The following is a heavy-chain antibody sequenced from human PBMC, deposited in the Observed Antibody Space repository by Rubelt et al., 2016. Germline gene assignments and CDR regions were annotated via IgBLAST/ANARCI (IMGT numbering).Heavy chain of an antibody. CDR2: IYTGGST. Sequence: EVQLVESGGGLVKPGGSLRLSCAASGFTFSDYSMNWVRQAPGKGLERVSVIYTGGSTYYADSVKGRFTISRDNSENTLSLQMNSLRAEDTAVHYCVDIPNLPVYWGQGTLVTVSS. J-gene: IGHJ4*02. CDR1: GFTFSDYS. V-gene: IGHV3-53*01. CDR3: VDIPNLPVY. D-gene: IGHD2-2*01.